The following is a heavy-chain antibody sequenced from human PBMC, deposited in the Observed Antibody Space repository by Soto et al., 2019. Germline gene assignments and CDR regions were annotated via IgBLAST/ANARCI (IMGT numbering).Heavy chain of an antibody. V-gene: IGHV1-69*01. CDR1: GGTFSSYA. J-gene: IGHJ6*02. CDR3: ARGRKYSSTYSPGAGDYYYYGMDV. D-gene: IGHD6-13*01. Sequence: QVQLVQSGAEVKKPGSSVKVSCKASGGTFSSYAISWVRQAPGQGLEWMGGIIPIFGTANYAQKFQGRVTITADESTSTAYMELSSLRSEDTAVYYCARGRKYSSTYSPGAGDYYYYGMDVWGQGTTVTVSS. CDR2: IIPIFGTA.